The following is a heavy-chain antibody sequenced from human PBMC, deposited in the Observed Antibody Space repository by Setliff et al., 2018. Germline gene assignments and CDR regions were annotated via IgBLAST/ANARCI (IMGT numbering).Heavy chain of an antibody. CDR1: GGTFSSHA. CDR3: ARGLYYYDSSGYYSLGGMDV. J-gene: IGHJ6*02. Sequence: SVKVSCKASGGTFSSHAISWVRQAPGQGLEWMGGIIPILGIANYAQKFQGRVTITADKSTSTAYMELRSLRSDDTAVYYCARGLYYYDSSGYYSLGGMDVWGQGTTVTVSS. D-gene: IGHD3-22*01. CDR2: IIPILGIA. V-gene: IGHV1-69*10.